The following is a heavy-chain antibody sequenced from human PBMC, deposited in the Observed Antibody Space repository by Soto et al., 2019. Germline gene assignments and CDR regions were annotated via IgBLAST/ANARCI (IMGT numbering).Heavy chain of an antibody. CDR2: INPKSGGT. Sequence: ASGKVSCKASGYSFTDYHIHWVRQAPGQGLEWLGRINPKSGGTSTAQKFQGWVTMTTDTSISTASMELTRLTSDDTAIYYCARGDSTDCSNGVCSFFYNHDMDVWGQATTVTVSS. V-gene: IGHV1-2*04. CDR3: ARGDSTDCSNGVCSFFYNHDMDV. J-gene: IGHJ6*02. D-gene: IGHD2-8*01. CDR1: GYSFTDYH.